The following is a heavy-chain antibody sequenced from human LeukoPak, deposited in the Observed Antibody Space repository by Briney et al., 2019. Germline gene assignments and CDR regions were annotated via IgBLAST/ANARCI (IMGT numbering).Heavy chain of an antibody. J-gene: IGHJ4*02. CDR2: ISAYNGNT. D-gene: IGHD1-26*01. CDR3: ARDRSGSYSDY. V-gene: IGHV1-18*01. Sequence: ASVKVSCKSSGYAFTSYAITWVRQAPGQGLEWMGWISAYNGNTNYAQKFQGRVTMTTDTSTSTAYMELRSLRSDDTAVYYCARDRSGSYSDYWGQGTLVTVSS. CDR1: GYAFTSYA.